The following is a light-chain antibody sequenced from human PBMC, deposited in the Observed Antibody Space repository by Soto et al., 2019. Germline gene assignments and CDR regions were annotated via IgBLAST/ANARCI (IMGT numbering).Light chain of an antibody. CDR2: LAS. Sequence: EIVLTQSPATLSLSPGERATLSFRASQSVSSYLAWYQQKPGQAPRLLIYLASNRAAGVPARFSGSGSGTDFTLTISSLQSEDFAVYFCQQYYDWPRTFGQGTKV. J-gene: IGKJ1*01. CDR1: QSVSSY. V-gene: IGKV3-11*01. CDR3: QQYYDWPRT.